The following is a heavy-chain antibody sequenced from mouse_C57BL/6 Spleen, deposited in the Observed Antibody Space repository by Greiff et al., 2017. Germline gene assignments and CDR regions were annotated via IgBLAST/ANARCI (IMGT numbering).Heavy chain of an antibody. Sequence: QVQLQHSGAELVRPGTSVKMSCKASGYTFTNYWIGWAKQRPGHGLEWIGDLYPGGGYTNYNEKFKGKATLTADKSSSTSYMQFSSLTSEDSAIYYCAREHYYGSSPFAYWGQGTLVTVSA. V-gene: IGHV1-63*01. CDR2: LYPGGGYT. CDR1: GYTFTNYW. J-gene: IGHJ3*01. CDR3: AREHYYGSSPFAY. D-gene: IGHD1-1*01.